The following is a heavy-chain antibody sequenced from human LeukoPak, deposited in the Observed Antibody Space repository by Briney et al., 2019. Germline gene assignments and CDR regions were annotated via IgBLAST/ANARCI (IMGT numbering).Heavy chain of an antibody. Sequence: PSETLSLTCTVSGGSISSGGYYWSWIRQHPGKGLEWIGYIYYSGSTYYNPSLKSRVTISVDTSKNQFSLKLSSVTAADTAVYYCARGAVGIANYWGQGTLVTVSS. CDR3: ARGAVGIANY. D-gene: IGHD6-13*01. CDR2: IYYSGST. CDR1: GGSISSGGYY. V-gene: IGHV4-31*03. J-gene: IGHJ4*02.